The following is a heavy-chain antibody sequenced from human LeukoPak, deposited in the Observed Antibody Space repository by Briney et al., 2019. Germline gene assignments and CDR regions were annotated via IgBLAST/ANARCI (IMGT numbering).Heavy chain of an antibody. CDR3: ARTYSGLTQLRYFDWSRDDTFDI. J-gene: IGHJ3*02. CDR2: IIPIFGTA. V-gene: IGHV1-69*05. CDR1: RGTFSSYA. Sequence: SVKVSCNASRGTFSSYAISWVRQAPGQGLEWMGGIIPIFGTANYAQKFQGRVTITTDESTSTAYMELSSLRSEDTAVYYCARTYSGLTQLRYFDWSRDDTFDIWGQGTMVTVSS. D-gene: IGHD3-9*01.